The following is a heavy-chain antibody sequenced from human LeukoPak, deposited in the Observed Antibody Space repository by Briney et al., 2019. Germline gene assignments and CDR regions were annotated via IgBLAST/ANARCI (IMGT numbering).Heavy chain of an antibody. CDR1: GFTFSSYV. Sequence: GGSLRLSCAASGFTFSSYVMSWVRQAPGKGLEWVSTISGSGDGTSYADSVKGRFTISRDNSKNTLYLQMNSLRAEDTAVYYCARVKAGYCSSTSCSRIDIWGQGTMVTVSS. CDR2: ISGSGDGT. J-gene: IGHJ3*02. CDR3: ARVKAGYCSSTSCSRIDI. V-gene: IGHV3-23*01. D-gene: IGHD2-2*01.